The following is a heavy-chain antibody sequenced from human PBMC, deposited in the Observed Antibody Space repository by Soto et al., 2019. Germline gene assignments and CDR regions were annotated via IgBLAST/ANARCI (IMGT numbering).Heavy chain of an antibody. CDR3: ARLWSGGKKTNDY. V-gene: IGHV1-69*05. Sequence: GASVKVSCKASGGTFSSYAISWVRQAPGQGLEWMGGIIPIFGTANYAQKFQGRVTMTTDTSTSTAYMELRSLRSDDTAVYYCARLWSGGKKTNDYWGQGTLVTVSS. D-gene: IGHD3-3*01. CDR2: IIPIFGTA. CDR1: GGTFSSYA. J-gene: IGHJ4*02.